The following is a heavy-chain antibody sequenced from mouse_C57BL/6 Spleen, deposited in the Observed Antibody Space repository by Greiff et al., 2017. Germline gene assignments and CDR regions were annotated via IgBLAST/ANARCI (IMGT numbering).Heavy chain of an antibody. V-gene: IGHV1-64*01. Sequence: VQLQQSGAELVKPGASVKLSCKASGYTFTSYWMQWVKQRPGQGLEWIGVIHPSSGSTNYNEKFKSKATLTVDNSSSTAYMQLSSLTSEDSAVYYYAKSDVDYAMDYWGQGTSVTVSS. CDR3: AKSDVDYAMDY. J-gene: IGHJ4*01. CDR2: IHPSSGST. CDR1: GYTFTSYW.